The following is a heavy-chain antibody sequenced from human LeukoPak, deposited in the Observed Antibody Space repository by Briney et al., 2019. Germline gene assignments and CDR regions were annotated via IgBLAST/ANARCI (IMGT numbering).Heavy chain of an antibody. CDR1: GGSIDMTNY. CDR2: IAHDGTT. CDR3: TRENRPFCPFAF. Sequence: PPGTLSLTCGVSGGSIDMTNYWSWVRQAPGRGLEWIGEIAHDGTTNYNASLRSRVAMSLDRANNQFSLSLTSVTGADTAVYYCTRENRPFCPFAFWGQGVLVTVSS. V-gene: IGHV4-4*03. D-gene: IGHD2/OR15-2a*01. J-gene: IGHJ4*02.